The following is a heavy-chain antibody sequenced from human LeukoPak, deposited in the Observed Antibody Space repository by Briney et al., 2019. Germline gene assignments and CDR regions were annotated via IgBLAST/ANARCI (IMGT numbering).Heavy chain of an antibody. Sequence: KAGGSLRLSCAGSGFTSSNAWMSWVRQAPGRGLEWLGRIKSKTDGGTTDYAAPVKGRFTISRDDSKNMAYLQMNSLKIEDKAVYYCTTRGGFGYWGQGTLVTVSS. CDR3: TTRGGFGY. CDR1: GFTSSNAW. V-gene: IGHV3-15*01. J-gene: IGHJ4*02. D-gene: IGHD3-10*01. CDR2: IKSKTDGGTT.